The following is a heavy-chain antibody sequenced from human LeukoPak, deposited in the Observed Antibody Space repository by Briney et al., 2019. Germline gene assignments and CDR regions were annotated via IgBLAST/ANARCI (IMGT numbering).Heavy chain of an antibody. V-gene: IGHV4-4*07. D-gene: IGHD2-2*01. CDR1: GGSISSYY. CDR3: ARGQYHLLYWYFDL. Sequence: SETLSLTCTVSGGSISSYYWSWIRQPAGKGLEWIGRIYSSGSTNYNPSLKSRVTMSVDTPKNQFPLKLSSVTAADTAVYYCARGQYHLLYWYFDLWGRGTLVTVSS. CDR2: IYSSGST. J-gene: IGHJ2*01.